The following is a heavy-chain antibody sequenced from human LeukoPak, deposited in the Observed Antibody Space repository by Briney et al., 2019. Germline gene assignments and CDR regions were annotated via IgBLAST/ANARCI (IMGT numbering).Heavy chain of an antibody. CDR1: GFTCSNHG. J-gene: IGHJ4*02. V-gene: IGHV3-23*01. D-gene: IGHD3-10*01. CDR3: AKDDAWLRFGE. CDR2: ISPSGDIT. Sequence: GGSLRRSCAASGFTCSNHGMNWVRQAPGKGLEWVSGISPSGDITYYADSVKGRFTISRYNSKNTLYLEVISLTAEDTAVYYCAKDDAWLRFGEWSQGTLVTVSS.